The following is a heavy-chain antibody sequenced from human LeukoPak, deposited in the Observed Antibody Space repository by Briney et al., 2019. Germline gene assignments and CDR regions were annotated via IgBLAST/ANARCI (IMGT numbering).Heavy chain of an antibody. J-gene: IGHJ4*02. CDR2: ISGSAGST. Sequence: GGSLRLSCAASGFTFSFYAMSWVRQAPGKGLEWVSSISGSAGSTYYTDSAKGRFTISRDNSKNTLYLETNSLRAEDTAVYYCAKGQSASITAAARGVDYWGQGTLVTVSS. V-gene: IGHV3-23*01. CDR1: GFTFSFYA. CDR3: AKGQSASITAAARGVDY. D-gene: IGHD6-13*01.